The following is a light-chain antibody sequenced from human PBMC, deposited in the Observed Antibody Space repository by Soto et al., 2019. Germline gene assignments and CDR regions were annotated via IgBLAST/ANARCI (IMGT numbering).Light chain of an antibody. CDR2: DAS. CDR3: QQYGSSGT. J-gene: IGKJ1*01. CDR1: QSVESW. V-gene: IGKV1-5*01. Sequence: DIRMTQSPSTLSASLGDRVTISCRASQSVESWLAWYQQKPGRAPKVLIYDASNLENGVPSRFSGSGAGTDVTRIISSPEPEDFAVYYCQQYGSSGTFGQGTKVDI.